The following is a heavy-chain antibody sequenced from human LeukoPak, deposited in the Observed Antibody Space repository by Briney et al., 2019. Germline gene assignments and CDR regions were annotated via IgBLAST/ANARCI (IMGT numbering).Heavy chain of an antibody. CDR2: IGTSGNTI. D-gene: IGHD6-19*01. V-gene: IGHV3-48*01. Sequence: GRSLRLSCAASGFTLSGYIMNWVRQAPGKGLEWVSFIGTSGNTIYYADSVKGLFTVSRDNTKNSLYLQMNSLRAEDTAVYYCARDQWLDYWGRGTLVTVSS. CDR3: ARDQWLDY. J-gene: IGHJ4*02. CDR1: GFTLSGYI.